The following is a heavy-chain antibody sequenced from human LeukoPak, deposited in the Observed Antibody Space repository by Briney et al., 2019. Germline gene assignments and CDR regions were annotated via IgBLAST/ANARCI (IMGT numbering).Heavy chain of an antibody. D-gene: IGHD6-19*01. CDR1: GFTFSSYA. CDR3: AKSPKTVEGVY. V-gene: IGHV3-23*01. CDR2: ISGSGGST. Sequence: PSGSLTLSCAASGFTFSSYAMSWVRQAPGKGLEWVSAISGSGGSTYYADPVKGRFTISRDNPKNTLYLQMNSLRAEERAVYYCAKSPKTVEGVYWGEGTLVTVSS. J-gene: IGHJ4*02.